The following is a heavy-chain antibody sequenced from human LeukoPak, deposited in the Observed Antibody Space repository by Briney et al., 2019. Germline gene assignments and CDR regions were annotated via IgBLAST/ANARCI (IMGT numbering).Heavy chain of an antibody. Sequence: PGGSLRLSCAASGLTFSDYYMTWIRQAPGKGLEWVSYISSSGTTIYYADSVKGRFTISRDNAKNSLYLQMNSLRAEDTAVYYCARHYYGSGSYEDYWGQGTLVTVSS. V-gene: IGHV3-11*04. CDR1: GLTFSDYY. CDR2: ISSSGTTI. D-gene: IGHD3-10*01. CDR3: ARHYYGSGSYEDY. J-gene: IGHJ4*02.